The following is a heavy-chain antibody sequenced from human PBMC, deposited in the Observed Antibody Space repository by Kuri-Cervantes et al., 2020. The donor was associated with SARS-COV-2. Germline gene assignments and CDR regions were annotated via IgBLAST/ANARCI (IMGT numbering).Heavy chain of an antibody. CDR1: GFTVSSNY. Sequence: GESLKISCAASGFTVSSNYMSWVRQAPGKGLEWVSVIYSGGSTYYADSVKGRFIISRDNAKNSLYLQMNSLRAEDTAVYYCARNSGSSPWGQGTLVTVS. CDR2: IYSGGST. CDR3: ARNSGSSP. D-gene: IGHD1-26*01. V-gene: IGHV3-53*01. J-gene: IGHJ5*02.